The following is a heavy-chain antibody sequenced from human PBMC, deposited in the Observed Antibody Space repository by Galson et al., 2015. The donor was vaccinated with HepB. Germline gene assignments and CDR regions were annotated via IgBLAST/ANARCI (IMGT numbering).Heavy chain of an antibody. CDR3: AKGEYGNSGWYYY. CDR1: GFSFSTYV. V-gene: IGHV3-23*01. Sequence: SLRLSCAASGFSFSTYVMNWVRQAPGKGLEWVSGISGSGGSTYYAGSVKGRFTISRDNSKNTLYLQMSSLRAEDTAVYYCAKGEYGNSGWYYYWGQGTVVAVSS. J-gene: IGHJ4*02. D-gene: IGHD6-19*01. CDR2: ISGSGGST.